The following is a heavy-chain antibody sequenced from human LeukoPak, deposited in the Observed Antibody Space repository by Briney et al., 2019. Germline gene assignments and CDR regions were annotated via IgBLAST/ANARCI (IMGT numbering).Heavy chain of an antibody. V-gene: IGHV3-48*04. CDR3: ARLSAYYYGSYFYYYMDV. D-gene: IGHD3-10*01. Sequence: GGSLRLSCAASGFTFSGYDMNWVRQAPGKGPEWVSYISSRGTTIYYADSVKGRFTISRDNAKKSVYLHMSSLRAEDTALYYCARLSAYYYGSYFYYYMDVWGKGTTVTVSS. J-gene: IGHJ6*03. CDR1: GFTFSGYD. CDR2: ISSRGTTI.